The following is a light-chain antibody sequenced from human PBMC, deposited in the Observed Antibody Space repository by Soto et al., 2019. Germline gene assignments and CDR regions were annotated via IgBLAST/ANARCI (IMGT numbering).Light chain of an antibody. CDR2: GAS. J-gene: IGKJ1*01. V-gene: IGKV3-20*01. Sequence: EIVLTQSPGTLSLSPGERATLSCRASQSVTSSYLAWYQQKPGQXPRLLIYGASSRATGIPDRFSGSGSGTDFTLTISRLEPEDFAVYYCHQYDSWTFGQGTKVDIK. CDR3: HQYDSWT. CDR1: QSVTSSY.